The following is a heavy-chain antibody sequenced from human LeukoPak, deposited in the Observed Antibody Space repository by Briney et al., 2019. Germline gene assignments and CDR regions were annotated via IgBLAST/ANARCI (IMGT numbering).Heavy chain of an antibody. V-gene: IGHV3-48*03. CDR1: GFTFSSYE. Sequence: QPGGSLRLSCAASGFTFSSYEMNWVRQAPGKGLEWVSYISSSGSTTHYADSVKGRFTISRDNAKKSLYLQMNSLRAEDTAVYYCARDNYDSSGYYFDWGQGTLVTVFS. CDR3: ARDNYDSSGYYFD. D-gene: IGHD3-22*01. J-gene: IGHJ4*02. CDR2: ISSSGSTT.